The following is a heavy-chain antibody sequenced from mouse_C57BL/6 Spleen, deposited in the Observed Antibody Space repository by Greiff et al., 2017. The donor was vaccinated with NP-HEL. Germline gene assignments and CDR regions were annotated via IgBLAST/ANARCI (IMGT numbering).Heavy chain of an antibody. Sequence: EVKVVESGGGLVQPGESLKLSCESNEYEFPSHDMSWVRKTPEKRLELVAAINSDGGSTYYPDTMERRFIISRDNTKKTLYLQMSSLRSEDTALYYCARHGYDGAPGAMDYWGQGTSVTVSS. D-gene: IGHD2-2*01. CDR3: ARHGYDGAPGAMDY. CDR2: INSDGGST. CDR1: EYEFPSHD. V-gene: IGHV5-2*01. J-gene: IGHJ4*01.